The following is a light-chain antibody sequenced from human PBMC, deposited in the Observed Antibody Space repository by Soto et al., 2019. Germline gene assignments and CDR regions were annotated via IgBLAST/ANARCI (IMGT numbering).Light chain of an antibody. CDR1: QSVGDTF. CDR3: GQFVSSPPRT. Sequence: EIVLTQSPGTLSLSPGEKATLSCRASQSVGDTFLSWYQQKPGLAPRLLIYGVSNRATGIPDRVSGSGSGTDFIRTISRLEPEDFALYYCGQFVSSPPRTFGQGTKVEIK. V-gene: IGKV3-20*01. CDR2: GVS. J-gene: IGKJ1*01.